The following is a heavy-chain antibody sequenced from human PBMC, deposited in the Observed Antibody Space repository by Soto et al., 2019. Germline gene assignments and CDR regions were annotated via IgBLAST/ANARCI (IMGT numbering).Heavy chain of an antibody. D-gene: IGHD5-18*01. CDR3: ARASPVDTAMPGRYYFDY. Sequence: QVQLVQSGAEVKKPGSSVKVSCKASGGTFSSYAISWVRQAPGQGLEWMGGIIPIFGTANYAQKFQGRVTITADGSTSTAYMELSSLRSEDTAVYYCARASPVDTAMPGRYYFDYWGQGTLLTVSS. CDR2: IIPIFGTA. V-gene: IGHV1-69*01. CDR1: GGTFSSYA. J-gene: IGHJ4*02.